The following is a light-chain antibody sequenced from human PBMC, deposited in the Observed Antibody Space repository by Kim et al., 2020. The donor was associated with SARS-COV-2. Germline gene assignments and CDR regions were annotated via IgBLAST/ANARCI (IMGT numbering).Light chain of an antibody. Sequence: KTITSSCTQGGGRIGNYYVQWYQQRPGSAPTTVIYEDHQSPSGVPDRFSGSIDKSSNSASLTISGLKAEDEADYYCQSYDTSNPVVFGGGTQLTVL. CDR2: EDH. CDR3: QSYDTSNPVV. V-gene: IGLV6-57*03. CDR1: GGRIGNYY. J-gene: IGLJ2*01.